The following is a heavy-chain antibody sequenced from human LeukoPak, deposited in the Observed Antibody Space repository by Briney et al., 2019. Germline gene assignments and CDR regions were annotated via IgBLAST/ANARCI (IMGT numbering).Heavy chain of an antibody. J-gene: IGHJ4*02. D-gene: IGHD3-22*01. CDR3: ARGPLKTYYYDSRGYQDY. CDR2: INPNSGGT. CDR1: GHTFTGYF. Sequence: ASVKVSCKASGHTFTGYFIHWVRQAPGQGLEWMGWINPNSGGTNYAQKFHDRVTMTRDTSITTAYMELSGLRSDDTAVYYCARGPLKTYYYDSRGYQDYWGQGTLVTVSS. V-gene: IGHV1-2*02.